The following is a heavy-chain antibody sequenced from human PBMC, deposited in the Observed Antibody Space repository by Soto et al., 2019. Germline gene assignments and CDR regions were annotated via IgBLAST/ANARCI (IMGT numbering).Heavy chain of an antibody. J-gene: IGHJ6*02. CDR1: GYTFTSYY. Sequence: ASVKVSCKASGYTFTSYYMHWVRQAPGQGLEWMGIINSSGGSTSYAQKFQGRVTMTRDTSTSTVYMELSSLRSEDTAVFYCAREVEREWLLSDGMDVWGQGTTVTVSS. V-gene: IGHV1-46*01. CDR2: INSSGGST. CDR3: AREVEREWLLSDGMDV. D-gene: IGHD3-3*01.